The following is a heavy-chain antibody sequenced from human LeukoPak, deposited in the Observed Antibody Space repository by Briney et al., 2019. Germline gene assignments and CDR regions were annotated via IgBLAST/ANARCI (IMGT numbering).Heavy chain of an antibody. V-gene: IGHV1-2*02. Sequence: ASVKVSCKASGYNVVGYYLHWVRQAPGQGLEWMAWIDPYTGNTHYAQKFQGRITVTRDTSLSTTYMELNWPTSDDTALYYCAREYSASEHWGQGTLVTVSS. D-gene: IGHD5-12*01. J-gene: IGHJ1*01. CDR3: AREYSASEH. CDR1: GYNVVGYY. CDR2: IDPYTGNT.